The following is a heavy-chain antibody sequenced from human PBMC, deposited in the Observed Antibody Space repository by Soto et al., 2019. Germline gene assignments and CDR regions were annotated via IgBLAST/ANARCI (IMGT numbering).Heavy chain of an antibody. J-gene: IGHJ4*02. CDR1: GYTFSNYW. V-gene: IGHV5-51*01. CDR3: ARQSDGGKFDY. CDR2: INPGDSDT. D-gene: IGHD2-15*01. Sequence: PGESLKISCHASGYTFSNYWIGWVRQMPGQGLEWMGIINPGDSDTRYNPSLQGQVTFSVDKSITTAYLQWSSLRASDTAMYYCARQSDGGKFDYWGQGTLVTVSS.